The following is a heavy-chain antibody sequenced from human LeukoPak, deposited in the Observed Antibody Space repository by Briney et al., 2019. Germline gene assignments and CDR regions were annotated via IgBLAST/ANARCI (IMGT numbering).Heavy chain of an antibody. CDR1: GYTFTSYA. V-gene: IGHV7-4-1*02. D-gene: IGHD2-21*02. CDR2: INTNTGNP. J-gene: IGHJ6*03. CDR3: ARYCGGDCYSSPIRSNYYYYYMDV. Sequence: ASVKVSCKASGYTFTSYAMNWVRQAPGQGLEWMGWINTNTGNPTYAQGFTGRFVFSLDTSVSTAYLQISSLKAEDTAVYYCARYCGGDCYSSPIRSNYYYYYMDVWGKGTTVTVSS.